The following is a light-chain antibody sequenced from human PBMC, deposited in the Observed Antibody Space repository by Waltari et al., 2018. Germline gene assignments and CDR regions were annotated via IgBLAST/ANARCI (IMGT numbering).Light chain of an antibody. Sequence: DIQMTQSPSSLAASVGDRVTITCRASQGISKFLAWFRQKPGKAPESLIYGASSLQSGVPSRFSGSGSGTDFTLTISCLQSEDFASYYCQQYYSHPPTFGQGTKVENK. CDR3: QQYYSHPPT. J-gene: IGKJ1*01. CDR2: GAS. CDR1: QGISKF. V-gene: IGKV1-16*01.